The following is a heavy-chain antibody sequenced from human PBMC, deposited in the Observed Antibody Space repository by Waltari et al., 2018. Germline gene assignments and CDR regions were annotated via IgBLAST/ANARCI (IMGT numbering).Heavy chain of an antibody. CDR2: ISSSGSTI. Sequence: EVQLVESGGGLVQPGGSLRLSCAASGFTFSSYEMNWVRQAPGKGREWVSYISSSGSTIYYADSVKGRFTISRDNAKNSLYLQMNSLRAEDTAVYYCARVRALNSHYWGQGTLVTVSS. D-gene: IGHD1-1*01. CDR1: GFTFSSYE. J-gene: IGHJ4*02. V-gene: IGHV3-48*03. CDR3: ARVRALNSHY.